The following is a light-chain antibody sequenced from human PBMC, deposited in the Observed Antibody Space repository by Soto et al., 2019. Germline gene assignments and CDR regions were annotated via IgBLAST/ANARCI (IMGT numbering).Light chain of an antibody. CDR1: SSDVGGYNY. CDR2: DVR. CDR3: SSYTDGTTPVL. Sequence: QSALTQPASVSGSPGQSITISCTGTSSDVGGYNYVSWYQQYPGKVPKLIIFDVRERPSGVSDRFSGSKSGNTASLTISGIQAEDAADYYCSSYTDGTTPVLLGGGTKLTVL. V-gene: IGLV2-14*01. J-gene: IGLJ2*01.